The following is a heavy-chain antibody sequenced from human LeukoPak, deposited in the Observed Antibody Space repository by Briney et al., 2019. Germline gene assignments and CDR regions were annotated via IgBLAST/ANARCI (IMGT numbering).Heavy chain of an antibody. D-gene: IGHD7-27*01. CDR1: GFTLSSYW. CDR2: IKQDGSEK. J-gene: IGHJ3*02. Sequence: GGSLRLSCAASGFTLSSYWMSWVRQAPGKGLEWVANIKQDGSEKYYVDSVKGRFTISRDNAKNSLYLQMNSLRAEDTAVYYCARDLTGELDAFDIWGQGTMVTVSS. CDR3: ARDLTGELDAFDI. V-gene: IGHV3-7*01.